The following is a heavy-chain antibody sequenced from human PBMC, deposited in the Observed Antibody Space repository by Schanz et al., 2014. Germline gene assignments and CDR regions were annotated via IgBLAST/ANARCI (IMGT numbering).Heavy chain of an antibody. J-gene: IGHJ4*02. CDR2: INTGSNYI. CDR3: ARDRRNADLDY. D-gene: IGHD1-1*01. Sequence: QVQVVQSGGGLVKPGGSLRLSCAASGFSFSDYYMSWIRQAPGKGLEWISFINTGSNYINYADSVKGRFTISRDNAKNSLYLEMNSLRAEDTALYYCARDRRNADLDYWGQGTLVTVSS. CDR1: GFSFSDYY. V-gene: IGHV3-11*06.